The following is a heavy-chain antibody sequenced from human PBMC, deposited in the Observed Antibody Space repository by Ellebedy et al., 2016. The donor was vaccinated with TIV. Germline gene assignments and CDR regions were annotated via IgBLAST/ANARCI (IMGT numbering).Heavy chain of an antibody. CDR2: IKQDGSEK. CDR1: GFTFSSYA. Sequence: GESLKISXAASGFTFSSYAMSWVRQAPGKGLEWVANIKQDGSEKYYVDSVKGRFTISRDNAKNSLYLQMNSLRAEDTAVYYCARDKYGNYDFWSGDYYYYYMDVWGKGTTVTVSS. D-gene: IGHD3-3*01. J-gene: IGHJ6*03. V-gene: IGHV3-7*01. CDR3: ARDKYGNYDFWSGDYYYYYMDV.